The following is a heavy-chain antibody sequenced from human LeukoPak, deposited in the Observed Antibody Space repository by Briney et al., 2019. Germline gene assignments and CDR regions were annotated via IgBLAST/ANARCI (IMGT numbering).Heavy chain of an antibody. Sequence: ASAKVSCKASGYTFTSYGISWVRQAPGQGLEWMGWISAYNGNTNYAQKLQGRVAMTTDTSTSTAYMELRSLRSDDTAVYYCARDATPELPISSGSFDYWGQGTLVTVSS. CDR3: ARDATPELPISSGSFDY. CDR1: GYTFTSYG. CDR2: ISAYNGNT. V-gene: IGHV1-18*01. J-gene: IGHJ4*02. D-gene: IGHD3-10*01.